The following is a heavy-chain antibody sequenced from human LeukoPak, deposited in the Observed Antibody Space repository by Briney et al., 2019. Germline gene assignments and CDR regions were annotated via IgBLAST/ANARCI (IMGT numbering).Heavy chain of an antibody. V-gene: IGHV4-39*01. Sequence: SETLSLTCTVSGGSISSSTYYWGWFRRPPGKGLEWIGSIYYSGSTYYNPSLKSRVTVSVDTSKNQFSLKLSSVTAADTAVYYCVRGSTLRHYRYWGQGTLVTVSS. CDR2: IYYSGST. CDR1: GGSISSSTYY. CDR3: VRGSTLRHYRY. D-gene: IGHD3-16*01. J-gene: IGHJ4*02.